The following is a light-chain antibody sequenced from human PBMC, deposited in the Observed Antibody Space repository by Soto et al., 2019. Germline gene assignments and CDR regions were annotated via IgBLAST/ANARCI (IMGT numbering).Light chain of an antibody. CDR1: SSDVGGYNY. CDR2: DVS. CDR3: SSYTSSRTPYV. J-gene: IGLJ1*01. V-gene: IGLV2-14*01. Sequence: SALTQPASVSGSPGQSITISCTGTSSDVGGYNYVSWYQQHPGKAPKLMIYDVSNRPSGVSNRFSGSKSGNTASLTISGLQAEDEADYYCSSYTSSRTPYVFGTGTKVTVL.